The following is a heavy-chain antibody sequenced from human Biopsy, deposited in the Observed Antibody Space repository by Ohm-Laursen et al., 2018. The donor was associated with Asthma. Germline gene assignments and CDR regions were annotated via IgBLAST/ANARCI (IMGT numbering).Heavy chain of an antibody. CDR2: ISYDGSDK. CDR1: GFTFSDYA. CDR3: ARASVVKRYYYYGMDV. J-gene: IGHJ6*02. Sequence: SSLRLSCAASGFTFSDYAIYWVRQAPGKGLEWVAFISYDGSDKFYADSVKGRFTTSRDNSQNTLDLHMNRLTFEDTAVYYCARASVVKRYYYYGMDVWGPGTTVTVFS. V-gene: IGHV3-30-3*01.